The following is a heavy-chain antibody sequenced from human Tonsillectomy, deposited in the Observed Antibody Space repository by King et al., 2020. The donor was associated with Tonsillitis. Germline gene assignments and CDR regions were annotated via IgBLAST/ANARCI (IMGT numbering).Heavy chain of an antibody. D-gene: IGHD2/OR15-2a*01. V-gene: IGHV1-46*01. CDR1: GYSFTNYY. CDR2: INPSGTGT. Sequence: QLVQSGAEVKEPGASLKVSCKASGYSFTNYYMHWVRQAPGQRLEWMGLINPSGTGTGYAQNFQGRITMTRDMSTGTDYMELSSLRSDDTAVYYCAREGGSFRHFDLWGRGTLVPVSS. J-gene: IGHJ2*01. CDR3: AREGGSFRHFDL.